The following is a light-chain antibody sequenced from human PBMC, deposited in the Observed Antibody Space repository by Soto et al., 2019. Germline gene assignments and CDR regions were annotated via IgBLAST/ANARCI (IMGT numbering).Light chain of an antibody. CDR2: EVG. Sequence: QSALPQPASVSGSPGQSITISCTGTSSDVGSYNLVSWYQQHPGKAPKLMIYEVGKRPSGVSNRFSGSKSGNTASLTISGLQAEDEADYYCCSYAGSSTHYVFGTGTQGHRP. J-gene: IGLJ1*01. V-gene: IGLV2-23*02. CDR3: CSYAGSSTHYV. CDR1: SSDVGSYNL.